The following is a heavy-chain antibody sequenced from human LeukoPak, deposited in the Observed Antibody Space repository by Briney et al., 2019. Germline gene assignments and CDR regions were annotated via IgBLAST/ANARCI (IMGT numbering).Heavy chain of an antibody. Sequence: GGSLRLSCAASGFTFSDYYMSWIRQAPGKGLEWVSYISSSGSTIYDADSVKGRFTISRDNAKNSLYLQMNSLRAEDTAVYYCVAAAGHDAFDIWGQGTMVTVSS. CDR1: GFTFSDYY. CDR2: ISSSGSTI. CDR3: VAAAGHDAFDI. V-gene: IGHV3-11*04. D-gene: IGHD6-13*01. J-gene: IGHJ3*02.